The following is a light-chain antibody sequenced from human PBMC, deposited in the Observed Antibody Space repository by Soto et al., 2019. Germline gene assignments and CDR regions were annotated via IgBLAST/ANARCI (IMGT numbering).Light chain of an antibody. CDR3: QQYGSSPRFT. CDR1: QSVSSRD. V-gene: IGKV3-20*01. CDR2: ATS. Sequence: EIVLTQSPGTLSLSPGERATLSCRASQSVSSRDLAWYQQKPGQAPRLLIYATSSRAAGIPDRFSGSGSGTEFSLTISRLEPEDFAVYYCQQYGSSPRFTFGPGTKVDI. J-gene: IGKJ3*01.